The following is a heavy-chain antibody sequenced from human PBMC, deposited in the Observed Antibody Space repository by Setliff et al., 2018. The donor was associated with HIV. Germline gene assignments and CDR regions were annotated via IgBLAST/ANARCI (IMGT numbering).Heavy chain of an antibody. CDR1: GYSISSGYY. J-gene: IGHJ3*02. V-gene: IGHV4-38-2*02. CDR3: ARDRLYCSGGSCYSVGPNDVFDI. D-gene: IGHD2-15*01. CDR2: IYHSGST. Sequence: SETLSLTCAVSGYSISSGYYWGWIRQPPGKGLEWIGSIYHSGSTYNNPSLKSRVTISVDTSKNQFSLKLSSVTAADTAVYYCARDRLYCSGGSCYSVGPNDVFDIWGQGTMVTVSS.